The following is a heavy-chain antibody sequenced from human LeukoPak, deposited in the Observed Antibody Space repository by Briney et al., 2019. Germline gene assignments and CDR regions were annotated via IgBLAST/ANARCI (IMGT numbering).Heavy chain of an antibody. J-gene: IGHJ5*02. CDR1: GFTFTTYW. CDR3: ARAATGTSNWFDP. D-gene: IGHD1-1*01. V-gene: IGHV3-74*01. Sequence: GGSLRLSCAASGFTFTTYWMHWVRQAPGKGLVWVSRINSDGSITTYADSVKGRFAISRDNAKNTLYLQMDSLRAEDTAVYYCARAATGTSNWFDPWGQGTLVTVSS. CDR2: INSDGSIT.